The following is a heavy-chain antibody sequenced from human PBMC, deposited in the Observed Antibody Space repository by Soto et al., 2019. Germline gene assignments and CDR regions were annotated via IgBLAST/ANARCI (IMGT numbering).Heavy chain of an antibody. Sequence: SVKVSCKASGGTFSIYAISCVVQSPLQGLEWMGGIIPIFGTANYAQKFQGRVTITADESTSTAYMELSSLRSEDTAVYYCARDMIGGSGSYYWSDYWGRGTLVTVSS. V-gene: IGHV1-69*13. CDR2: IIPIFGTA. CDR1: GGTFSIYA. CDR3: ARDMIGGSGSYYWSDY. J-gene: IGHJ4*02. D-gene: IGHD3-10*01.